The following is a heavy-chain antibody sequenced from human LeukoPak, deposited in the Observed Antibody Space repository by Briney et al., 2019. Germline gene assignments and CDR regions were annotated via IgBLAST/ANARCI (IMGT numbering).Heavy chain of an antibody. D-gene: IGHD5-18*01. V-gene: IGHV4-39*02. Sequence: SETLSLTCTVSGGSISSSSYYWGWIRQPPGKGLEWIGNVYHSGTTYYNPSLKSRVTISVDTSKNQFSLKLSSVTAADTAVYYCAREDTAGGFDPWGQGTLVTVSS. CDR3: AREDTAGGFDP. J-gene: IGHJ5*02. CDR2: VYHSGTT. CDR1: GGSISSSSYY.